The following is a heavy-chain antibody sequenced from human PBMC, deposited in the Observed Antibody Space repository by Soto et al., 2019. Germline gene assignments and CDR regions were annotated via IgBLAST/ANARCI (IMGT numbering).Heavy chain of an antibody. V-gene: IGHV4-59*12. CDR2: IYYSGST. D-gene: IGHD1-26*01. Sequence: SETLSLTCTVSGGSICSYYWSWIRQPPGKGQEWIGYIYYSGSTNYNPSLKSRVTISVDTSKNQFSLKLSSVTAEDTAVYYCASVGWELPGQGPAPFDYWGQGTLVTVSS. CDR3: ASVGWELPGQGPAPFDY. J-gene: IGHJ4*02. CDR1: GGSICSYY.